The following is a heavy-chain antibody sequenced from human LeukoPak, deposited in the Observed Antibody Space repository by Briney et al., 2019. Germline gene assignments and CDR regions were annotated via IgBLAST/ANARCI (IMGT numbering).Heavy chain of an antibody. CDR1: ECTFTGYY. CDR3: ARVAGSSGCFDY. D-gene: IGHD6-19*01. J-gene: IGHJ4*02. Sequence: GASVKVSCKASECTFTGYYMHWVRQAPGQGLEWMGWINPNSGGTNYAQKFQGRVTMTRDTSISTAYMELSRLRSDDTAVYYCARVAGSSGCFDYWGQGTLVTVSS. CDR2: INPNSGGT. V-gene: IGHV1-2*02.